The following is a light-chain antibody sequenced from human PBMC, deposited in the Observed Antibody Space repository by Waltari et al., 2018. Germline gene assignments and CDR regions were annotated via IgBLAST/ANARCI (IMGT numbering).Light chain of an antibody. Sequence: IVMTQSPDSLLVSLGEGATLSCTSSQSILYTSNDKNYLAWYQQKAGQPPRLLVHWASIRESGVPDRFRGSGSGTDFTLTISNLQPEDVAFYWCQQYFNSPIAFGQGTRLEIK. CDR1: QSILYTSNDKNY. J-gene: IGKJ5*01. V-gene: IGKV4-1*01. CDR3: QQYFNSPIA. CDR2: WAS.